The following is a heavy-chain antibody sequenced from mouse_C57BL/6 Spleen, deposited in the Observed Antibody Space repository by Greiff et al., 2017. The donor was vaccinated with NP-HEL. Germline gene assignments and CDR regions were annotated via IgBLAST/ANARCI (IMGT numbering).Heavy chain of an antibody. D-gene: IGHD1-1*01. CDR2: ILPGSGST. Sequence: VQLQESGAELMKPGASVKLSCKATGYTFTGYWIEWVKQRPGHGLEWIGEILPGSGSTNYTEKFKGKATFTADTSSNTAYMQLSSLTTEDSAIYYCARSETVVATRYFDVWGTGTTVTVSS. J-gene: IGHJ1*03. CDR1: GYTFTGYW. V-gene: IGHV1-9*01. CDR3: ARSETVVATRYFDV.